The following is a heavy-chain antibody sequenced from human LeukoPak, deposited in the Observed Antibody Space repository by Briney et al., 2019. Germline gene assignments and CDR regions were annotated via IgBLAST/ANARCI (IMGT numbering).Heavy chain of an antibody. J-gene: IGHJ4*02. V-gene: IGHV4-59*08. D-gene: IGHD3-10*01. CDR3: ARHPELYFFAY. CDR2: ISYSGST. Sequence: SSETLSLTCTVSGASISSYYWSWIRQPPGKGLEWIGYISYSGSTNYNPSLKSRVTISADTSKNQVSLTLSSVTAADTAVYYCARHPELYFFAYWGQGTLVTVSS. CDR1: GASISSYY.